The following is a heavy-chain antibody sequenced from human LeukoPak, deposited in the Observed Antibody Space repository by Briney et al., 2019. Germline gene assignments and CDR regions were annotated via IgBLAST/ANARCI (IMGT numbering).Heavy chain of an antibody. V-gene: IGHV3-33*01. D-gene: IGHD3-10*01. CDR2: IWYDGSIK. CDR3: ARDQLNPTNLLLWFGIDY. Sequence: GGSLRLSCAASGFTFNTHGMHWVRQAPGKGLEWVAVIWYDGSIKYYSDSVKGRFTISRDNSKNTLYLQMNSLRAEDTAVYYCARDQLNPTNLLLWFGIDYWGQGTLVTVSS. J-gene: IGHJ4*02. CDR1: GFTFNTHG.